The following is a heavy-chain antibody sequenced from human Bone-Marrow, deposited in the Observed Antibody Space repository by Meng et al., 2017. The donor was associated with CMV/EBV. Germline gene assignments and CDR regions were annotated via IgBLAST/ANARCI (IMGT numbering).Heavy chain of an antibody. CDR1: GSSFDDYA. CDR3: ATSPFWDNIKPERYSDY. D-gene: IGHD2/OR15-2a*01. J-gene: IGHJ4*02. CDR2: ISWDGGST. Sequence: GESLKISCAASGSSFDDYAMHWVRQAPGKGLEWVSLISWDGGSTYYADSVKGRFTISRDNSKNTLYLQMNSLRAEDTAVYYCATSPFWDNIKPERYSDYWGQGTLVTVSS. V-gene: IGHV3-43D*03.